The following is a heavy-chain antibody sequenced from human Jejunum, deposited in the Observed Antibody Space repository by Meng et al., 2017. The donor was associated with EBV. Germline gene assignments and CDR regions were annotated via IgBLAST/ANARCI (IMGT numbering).Heavy chain of an antibody. Sequence: QVQVVTSGAEVRMPGASVKVSCKASGYTFTSYGISWVRQAPGQGLEWMAWISAYNGKTNYAQNLQGRVTLTTDTSTTTTYMELRSLRSDDTAVYYCARDGPDYGNYINFDYWGQGTLVTVSS. CDR3: ARDGPDYGNYINFDY. J-gene: IGHJ4*02. D-gene: IGHD4-11*01. V-gene: IGHV1-18*01. CDR1: GYTFTSYG. CDR2: ISAYNGKT.